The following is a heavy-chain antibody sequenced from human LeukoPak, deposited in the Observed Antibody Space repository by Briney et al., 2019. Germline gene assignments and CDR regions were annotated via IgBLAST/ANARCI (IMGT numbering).Heavy chain of an antibody. Sequence: GGSLRLSCTASGFTFSSYAMSWVRQAPGKGLEWVSAISGSGGSTYYADSVKGRFTISRDNSKNTLYLQMNGLRAEDTAVYYCTTNYSYGTGFDNWGQGTLVTVSS. J-gene: IGHJ4*02. CDR3: TTNYSYGTGFDN. V-gene: IGHV3-23*01. CDR2: ISGSGGST. CDR1: GFTFSSYA. D-gene: IGHD5-18*01.